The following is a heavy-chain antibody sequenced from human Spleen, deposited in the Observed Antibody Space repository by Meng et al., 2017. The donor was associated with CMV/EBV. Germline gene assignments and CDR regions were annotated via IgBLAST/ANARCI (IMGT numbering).Heavy chain of an antibody. Sequence: SETLSLTCTVSGGSISSSSYYWGWIRQPPGRGLEWLGSIYYSGSTYYNPSLKSRGTIAVDTSMNQFTLQLNSVTPEDTAVYYCARGGRGDYVWGSYRYPRGSYYSGMDVWGQGTTVTVSS. CDR1: GGSISSSSYY. CDR3: ARGGRGDYVWGSYRYPRGSYYSGMDV. D-gene: IGHD3-16*02. J-gene: IGHJ6*02. V-gene: IGHV4-39*01. CDR2: IYYSGST.